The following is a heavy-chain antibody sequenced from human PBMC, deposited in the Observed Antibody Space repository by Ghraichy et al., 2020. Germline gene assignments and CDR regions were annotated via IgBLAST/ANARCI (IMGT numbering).Heavy chain of an antibody. Sequence: GSLRLSCAASGFTFRTYTMNWLRQAPGKGPEWVSSISSSSDYIYYADSVKGRFTISRDNAEDSLYLQMSSLRVEDTAVYYCARDATWNGYLDAFDVWGQRTVVTVSS. CDR2: ISSSSDYI. V-gene: IGHV3-21*01. CDR1: GFTFRTYT. D-gene: IGHD3-3*01. CDR3: ARDATWNGYLDAFDV. J-gene: IGHJ3*01.